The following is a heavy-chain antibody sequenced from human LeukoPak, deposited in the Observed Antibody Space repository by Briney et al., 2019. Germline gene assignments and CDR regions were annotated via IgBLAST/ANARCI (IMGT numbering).Heavy chain of an antibody. V-gene: IGHV3-53*01. CDR1: GFTVSSNY. J-gene: IGHJ6*03. D-gene: IGHD1-20*01. Sequence: GGSLRLSGAASGFTVSSNYMSVGRQAPGGGLEVVSVSYSGGSTYYADSVKGRFTISRDNSKNTLYLQMNSLRAEDTAVYYCAGERITGLTGYYYYMDVWGKGTTVTVSS. CDR2: SYSGGST. CDR3: AGERITGLTGYYYYMDV.